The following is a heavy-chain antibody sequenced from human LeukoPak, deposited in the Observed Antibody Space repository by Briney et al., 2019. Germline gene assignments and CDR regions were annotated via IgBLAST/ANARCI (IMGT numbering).Heavy chain of an antibody. Sequence: GGSLRLSCAASGFTFSSYCMNWVRQAPGKGLEWVSFISTSSSYIHYADSVKGRFTISRDNAKNSLYLQMNSLRAEDTAVYYCAGSDTTGYTPRESDYWYFDLWGRGTLVTVSS. CDR3: AGSDTTGYTPRESDYWYFDL. CDR1: GFTFSSYC. CDR2: ISTSSSYI. V-gene: IGHV3-21*01. J-gene: IGHJ2*01. D-gene: IGHD1-1*01.